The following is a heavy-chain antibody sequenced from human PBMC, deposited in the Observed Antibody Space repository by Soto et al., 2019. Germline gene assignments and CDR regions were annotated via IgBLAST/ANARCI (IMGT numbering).Heavy chain of an antibody. CDR3: ARHVWLES. Sequence: VQLVETGGGLIQPGGSLRLSCAASGFNVSSNSMNWVRQAPGKGLEWLSLIHSDANTKYADSVKGRFTISRDSSENTVYLQMNSLRAEDTAVYYCARHVWLESWGQGTLVTVSS. V-gene: IGHV3-53*02. J-gene: IGHJ5*01. CDR2: IHSDANT. CDR1: GFNVSSNS.